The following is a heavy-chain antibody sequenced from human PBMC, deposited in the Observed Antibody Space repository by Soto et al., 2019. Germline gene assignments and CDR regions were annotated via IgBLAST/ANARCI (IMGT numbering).Heavy chain of an antibody. D-gene: IGHD7-27*01. CDR3: ARGSTNWARYFDY. CDR2: IYYSGST. J-gene: IGHJ4*02. Sequence: QVLLQESGPGLVEPSETLSLTCSVSFGSISSYYWSWIRQPPGAGPEWIGYIYYSGSTKYNPSLASRVTMSLDMSTNHFSLNLKSATAADTAVYYCARGSTNWARYFDYWGQGALVTVSS. V-gene: IGHV4-59*01. CDR1: FGSISSYY.